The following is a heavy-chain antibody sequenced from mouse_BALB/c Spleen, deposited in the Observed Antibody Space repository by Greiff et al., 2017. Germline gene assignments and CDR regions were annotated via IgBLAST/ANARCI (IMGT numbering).Heavy chain of an antibody. CDR1: GFTFTDYY. J-gene: IGHJ2*01. Sequence: EVKLVESGGGLVQPGGSLRLSCATSGFTFTDYYMSWVRQPPGKALEWLGFIRNKANGYTTEYSASVKGRFTISRDNSQSILYLQMNTLRAEDSATYYCARDIKLSGFDYWGQGTTLTVSS. V-gene: IGHV7-3*02. CDR3: ARDIKLSGFDY. CDR2: IRNKANGYTT. D-gene: IGHD3-1*01.